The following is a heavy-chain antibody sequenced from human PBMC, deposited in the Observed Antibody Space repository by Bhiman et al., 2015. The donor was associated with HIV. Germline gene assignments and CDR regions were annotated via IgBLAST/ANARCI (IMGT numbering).Heavy chain of an antibody. V-gene: IGHV3-30*04. CDR1: GFTFSTYA. J-gene: IGHJ5*02. D-gene: IGHD6-13*01. CDR3: ARGGVEYSSSWYNP. CDR2: ISYDGTYK. Sequence: QVQLVESGGGVVQPGRSLRLSCAASGFTFSTYAMHWVRQAPGKGLEWVALISYDGTYKYYADSVKGRFTISRDNSKNTLYLHMNSLRPEDTAVYYCARGGVEYSSSWYNPWGQGTLVTVSS.